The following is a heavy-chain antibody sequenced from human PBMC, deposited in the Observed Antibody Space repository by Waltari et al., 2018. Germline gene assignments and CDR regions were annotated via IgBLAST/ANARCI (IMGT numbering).Heavy chain of an antibody. D-gene: IGHD3-16*01. J-gene: IGHJ4*02. CDR2: VSRRGSTI. Sequence: EVQLVESGGGLVQPGGSLRLSCAASGFTFSSYEMNWVRQAPGKWRGWVSDVSRRGSTIYYADSGKGRFTITGDNAKNSLYLQMNSLRAEDTAVYYCASYDFGGYWGQGTLVTVSS. V-gene: IGHV3-48*03. CDR1: GFTFSSYE. CDR3: ASYDFGGY.